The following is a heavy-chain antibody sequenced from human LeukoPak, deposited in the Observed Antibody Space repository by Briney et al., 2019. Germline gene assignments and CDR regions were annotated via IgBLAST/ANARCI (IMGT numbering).Heavy chain of an antibody. V-gene: IGHV3-23*01. CDR2: ISSSGDR. J-gene: IGHJ4*02. CDR3: AKVIGDPSC. D-gene: IGHD4-17*01. CDR1: GFTFSSCA. Sequence: GGSLRLSCAASGFTFSSCALSWVRQAPGKGLEWVSSISSSGDRNYADSVKGRFTISRDNSKNTLYLQMNSLRAEDTAIYYCAKVIGDPSCWGQGTLVTVSS.